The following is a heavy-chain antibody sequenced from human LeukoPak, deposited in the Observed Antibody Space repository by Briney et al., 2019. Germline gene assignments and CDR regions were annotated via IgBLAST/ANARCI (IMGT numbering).Heavy chain of an antibody. CDR2: IWHDGSNK. Sequence: GGSLRLSCAASGLTFSSHWMHWVRQVPGKGLEWVAIIWHDGSNKYYADSVKGRFTISRDNSKNTLFLQMNSLRDDDTAVYYCASPLRDYHDSRGIFDIWGQGTMVTVSS. J-gene: IGHJ3*02. D-gene: IGHD3-22*01. CDR3: ASPLRDYHDSRGIFDI. V-gene: IGHV3-33*08. CDR1: GLTFSSHW.